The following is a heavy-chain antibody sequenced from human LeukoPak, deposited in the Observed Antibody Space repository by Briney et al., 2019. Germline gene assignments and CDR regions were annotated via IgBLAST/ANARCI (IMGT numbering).Heavy chain of an antibody. V-gene: IGHV1-3*01. J-gene: IGHJ5*02. D-gene: IGHD3-10*01. CDR3: ARDRITMVRGVSLNWFDP. CDR1: GYTFTNYV. Sequence: GASVKVSCKASGYTFTNYVMHWVRQAPGQRLEWMGWINAGNGNTKYSQKFQGRVTITRDTSASTAYMELSSLRSEDTAVYYCARDRITMVRGVSLNWFDPWGQGTLVTVSS. CDR2: INAGNGNT.